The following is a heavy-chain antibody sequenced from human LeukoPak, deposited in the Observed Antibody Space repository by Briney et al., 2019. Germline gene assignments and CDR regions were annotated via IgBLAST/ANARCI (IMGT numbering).Heavy chain of an antibody. J-gene: IGHJ4*02. D-gene: IGHD3-10*01. V-gene: IGHV3-53*01. CDR2: FYSDGLT. CDR1: GFTVSSNY. CDR3: AKDRAYYGSGSSSLFDY. Sequence: GGSLRLSCAASGFTVSSNYMSWVRQAPGKGLEWVSLFYSDGLTYYADSVKGRFTISRDNSKNTLYLQMNSLSAEDTAVYYCAKDRAYYGSGSSSLFDYWGQGTLVTVSS.